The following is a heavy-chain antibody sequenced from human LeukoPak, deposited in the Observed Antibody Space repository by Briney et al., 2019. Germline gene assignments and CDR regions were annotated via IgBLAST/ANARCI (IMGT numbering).Heavy chain of an antibody. CDR3: AKGRGAMVTTFDY. CDR1: GFTSSNYV. J-gene: IGHJ4*02. Sequence: GGSLRLSCAASGFTSSNYVMSWVRQAPGKGLEWVTVISVSGGSTYYADSVEGRFTISRDNSKNTLYLQMNSLRAEDTAIYYCAKGRGAMVTTFDYWGLGTLVTVSS. D-gene: IGHD4-17*01. CDR2: ISVSGGST. V-gene: IGHV3-23*01.